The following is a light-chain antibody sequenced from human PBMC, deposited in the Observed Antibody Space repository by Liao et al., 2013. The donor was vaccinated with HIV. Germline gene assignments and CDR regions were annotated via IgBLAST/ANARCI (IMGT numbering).Light chain of an antibody. CDR1: KLGDRY. CDR2: QDN. Sequence: SYELTQPPSVSVSPGQTASITCSGDKLGDRYTSWYQQKPGQSPVLVIYQDNKRPSGIPERFSGSNSGNTATLSISGTQAMDEADYYCQAWDSSTVAVFGGGTKLTVL. CDR3: QAWDSSTVAV. V-gene: IGLV3-1*01. J-gene: IGLJ2*01.